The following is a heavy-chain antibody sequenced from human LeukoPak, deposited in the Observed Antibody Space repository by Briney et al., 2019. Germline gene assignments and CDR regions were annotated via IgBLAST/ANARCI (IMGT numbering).Heavy chain of an antibody. Sequence: ASVKVSCKASGGTFSSYAISWVRQAPGQGLEWMGGIIPIFGTANYAQKFQGRVTITADKSTSTAYMELSSLRSEDTAVYYCARELPNWNYFLDWGQGTLVTVSS. D-gene: IGHD1-7*01. CDR1: GGTFSSYA. J-gene: IGHJ4*02. CDR3: ARELPNWNYFLD. CDR2: IIPIFGTA. V-gene: IGHV1-69*06.